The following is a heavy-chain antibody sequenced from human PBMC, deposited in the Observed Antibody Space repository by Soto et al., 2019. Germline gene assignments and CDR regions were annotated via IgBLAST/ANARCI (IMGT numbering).Heavy chain of an antibody. D-gene: IGHD2-15*01. J-gene: IGHJ5*02. V-gene: IGHV3-74*01. CDR1: GFTFSSYW. Sequence: PWGSLRLSCAASGFTFSSYWMHWVRQVSGKGLVWVSRINSDGSKTTYADSVKGRFTISRDNAKNTLYLQMDSLRAEDTAVYHCARVPYCSESDCFSWFDPWGQGTLVTVSS. CDR2: INSDGSKT. CDR3: ARVPYCSESDCFSWFDP.